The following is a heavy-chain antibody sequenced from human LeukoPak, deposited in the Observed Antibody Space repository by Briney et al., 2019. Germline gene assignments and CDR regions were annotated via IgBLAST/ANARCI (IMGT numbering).Heavy chain of an antibody. CDR2: IYSGGST. J-gene: IGHJ4*02. D-gene: IGHD3-22*01. V-gene: IGHV3-53*01. CDR1: GFTFSSYS. Sequence: GGSLRLSCAASGFTFSSYSMSWVRQAPGKGLEWVSVIYSGGSTYYADSVKGRFTISRDNSKNTLYLQMNSLRAEDTAVYYCAGRDYYDSSGLGDDWGQGTLVTVSS. CDR3: AGRDYYDSSGLGDD.